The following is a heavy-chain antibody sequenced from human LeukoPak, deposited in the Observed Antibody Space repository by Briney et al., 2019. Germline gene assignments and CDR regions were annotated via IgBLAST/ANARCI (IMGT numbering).Heavy chain of an antibody. CDR3: ALSRDLLWFGAYAFDI. CDR2: IYYSGST. V-gene: IGHV4-59*01. D-gene: IGHD3-10*01. Sequence: SSETLSLTCTVSGGSITSYYWSWIRQPPGKGLEWIGYIYYSGSTNYNPSLKSRVTISVDTSKNQFSLKLSSVTAADTAVYYCALSRDLLWFGAYAFDIWGQGTMVTVSS. J-gene: IGHJ3*02. CDR1: GGSITSYY.